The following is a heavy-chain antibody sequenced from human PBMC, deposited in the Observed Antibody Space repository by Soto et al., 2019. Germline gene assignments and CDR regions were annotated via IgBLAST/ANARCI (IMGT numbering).Heavy chain of an antibody. V-gene: IGHV4-31*01. Sequence: QVQLQESGPGLVKPSQTLSLTCTVSGGSISSGGYHWSWIRQHPGKGLEWIGYIYYSGSTYYNPSLKSQVTISGDTTKNPFSLKPSSVTAADTAGYYCARTPDPWGQGTLVTVSS. J-gene: IGHJ5*02. CDR2: IYYSGST. CDR1: GGSISSGGYH. CDR3: ARTPDP. D-gene: IGHD2-15*01.